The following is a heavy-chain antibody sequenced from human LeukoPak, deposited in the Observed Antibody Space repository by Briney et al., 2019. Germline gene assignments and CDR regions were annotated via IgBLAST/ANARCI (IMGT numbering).Heavy chain of an antibody. CDR2: IYYSGST. D-gene: IGHD2-15*01. CDR3: ARGSWYSGLDY. CDR1: GGSISSGDYY. J-gene: IGHJ4*02. V-gene: IGHV4-61*08. Sequence: SETLSLTCTVSGGSISSGDYYWSWIRQPPGKGLEWIGYIYYSGSTNYNPSLKSRVTISVDTSKNQFSLKLSSVTAADTAVYYCARGSWYSGLDYWGQGTLVTVSS.